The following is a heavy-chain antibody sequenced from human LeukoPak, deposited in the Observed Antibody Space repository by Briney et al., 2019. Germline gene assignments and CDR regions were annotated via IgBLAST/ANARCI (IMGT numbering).Heavy chain of an antibody. V-gene: IGHV3-66*01. Sequence: QTGGSLRLSCAASGFTVSSNYMSWVRQAPGKGLEWVSGIYTGGDTYYADSVKDRFTISRDNSKNTLYLQMNNLRAEDTAVYYCVRESAFWSGQGIGRPLDVWGKGTTVIVSS. CDR2: IYTGGDT. CDR1: GFTVSSNY. CDR3: VRESAFWSGQGIGRPLDV. J-gene: IGHJ6*04. D-gene: IGHD3-3*01.